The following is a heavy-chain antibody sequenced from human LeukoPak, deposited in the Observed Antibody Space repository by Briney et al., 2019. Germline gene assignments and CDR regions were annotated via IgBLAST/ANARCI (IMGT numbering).Heavy chain of an antibody. Sequence: GASVKVSCKASGYTFTIYAMHWVRQAPGQRLGWMGWINAGNGNTKYSQKFQGRVAITRDTSTSTGYMELSSLRSEDTAVYYCARVSGSGGSKYYFDYWGQGTLVTVSS. V-gene: IGHV1-3*01. CDR1: GYTFTIYA. D-gene: IGHD3-10*01. J-gene: IGHJ4*02. CDR3: ARVSGSGGSKYYFDY. CDR2: INAGNGNT.